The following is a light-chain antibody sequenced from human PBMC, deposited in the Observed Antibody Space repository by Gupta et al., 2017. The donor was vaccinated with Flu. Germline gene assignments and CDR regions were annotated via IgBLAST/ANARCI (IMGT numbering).Light chain of an antibody. CDR1: SNDVGGSNH. J-gene: IGLJ3*02. V-gene: IGLV2-11*01. CDR2: DVS. CDR3: CSSAGSNIHWV. Sequence: QSALTQPRSVSASPGQSVTISCTGTSNDVGGSNHVSWYQQHPGKAPKFIVYDVSQRPSGVPDRFSGSKSGNTASLTISGLQAEDEADYYCCSSAGSNIHWVFGGGTKVTVL.